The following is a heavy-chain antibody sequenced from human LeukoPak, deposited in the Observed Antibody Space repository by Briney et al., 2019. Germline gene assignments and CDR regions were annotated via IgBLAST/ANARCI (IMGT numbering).Heavy chain of an antibody. J-gene: IGHJ4*02. CDR1: GGSISSGGYY. D-gene: IGHD3-22*01. Sequence: PSETLSLTCTVSGGSISSGGYYWSWIRQHPGKGLEWIGYIYYSGSTYYNPSLKSRVTISVDTSKNQFSLKLSSVTAADTAVYYCARGRSSGENFDYWGQGTLVTVSS. CDR3: ARGRSSGENFDY. CDR2: IYYSGST. V-gene: IGHV4-31*03.